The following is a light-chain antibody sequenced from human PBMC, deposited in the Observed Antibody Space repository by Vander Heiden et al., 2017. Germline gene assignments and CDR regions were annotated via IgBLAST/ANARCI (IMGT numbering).Light chain of an antibody. J-gene: IGKJ2*01. CDR1: ESIATN. V-gene: IGKV3-15*01. CDR3: QQYNDWPL. CDR2: DAS. Sequence: EIVLTQSPPTLSVSPGERAPLPCSASESIATNLACYQQKPGQAPRLLIYDASTRATGIPTRFSGSGSGTEFTLTISSLQSEDFAVYYCQQYNDWPLFGQGTKVEIK.